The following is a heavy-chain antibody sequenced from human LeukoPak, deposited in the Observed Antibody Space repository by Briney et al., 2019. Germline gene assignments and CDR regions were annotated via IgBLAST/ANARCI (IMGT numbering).Heavy chain of an antibody. CDR2: LSAYNGKT. CDR1: GYTFTSYG. J-gene: IGHJ6*03. Sequence: ASVKVSCKDSGYTFTSYGISWERQAPGQGLAWLGWLSAYNGKTNYAQKFQGRVTMTRNTSITTAYMELSSLRPEDTAVYYCASHYYYYMDVWGKGTTVTVSS. V-gene: IGHV1-18*01. CDR3: ASHYYYYMDV.